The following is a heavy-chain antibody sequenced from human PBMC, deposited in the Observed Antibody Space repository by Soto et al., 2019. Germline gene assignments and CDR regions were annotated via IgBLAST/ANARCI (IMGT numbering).Heavy chain of an antibody. CDR3: ARVSYGSGPVY. CDR2: INHSGST. D-gene: IGHD3-10*01. Sequence: QVQLQQWGAGLLKPSETLSLTCAVYGGSFSGYYWSWIRQPPGKGLEWIGEINHSGSTNYNPSLKSRVTISVDTSKNQFSLKLSSVTAADTAVYYCARVSYGSGPVYWGQGTLVTVSS. V-gene: IGHV4-34*01. CDR1: GGSFSGYY. J-gene: IGHJ4*02.